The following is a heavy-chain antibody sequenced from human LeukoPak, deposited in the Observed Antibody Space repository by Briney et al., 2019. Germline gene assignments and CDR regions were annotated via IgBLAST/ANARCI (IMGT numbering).Heavy chain of an antibody. Sequence: TSETLSLTCTVSGGSISSSSYYWGWIRQPPGKGLEWIGSIYYSGSTYYNPSLKSRVTISVDTSKNQFSLKLSSVTAADTAVYYCARVFTATEFFDYWGQGTLVTVSS. CDR3: ARVFTATEFFDY. D-gene: IGHD3-16*01. J-gene: IGHJ4*02. CDR1: GGSISSSSYY. CDR2: IYYSGST. V-gene: IGHV4-39*07.